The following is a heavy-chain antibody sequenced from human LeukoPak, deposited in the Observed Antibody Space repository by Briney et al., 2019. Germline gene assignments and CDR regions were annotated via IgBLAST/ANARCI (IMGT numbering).Heavy chain of an antibody. J-gene: IGHJ5*02. CDR2: INEEGSEK. CDR1: GFNFITYW. V-gene: IGHV3-7*03. D-gene: IGHD3-10*01. Sequence: GGSLRLSCAASGFNFITYWMSWVRQAPGKGLEWVANINEEGSEKYCVDSVRGRFSISRDNAKNSLFLQMNSLRAEDTAVYYCAKDRRFGELFPLDPWGQGTLVTVSS. CDR3: AKDRRFGELFPLDP.